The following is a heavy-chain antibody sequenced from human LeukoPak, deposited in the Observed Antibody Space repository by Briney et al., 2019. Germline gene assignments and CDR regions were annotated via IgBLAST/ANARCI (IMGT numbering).Heavy chain of an antibody. Sequence: GGSLRLSCAASGFTFSSYGMHWVRQAPGKGLEWVAFIRYDGSNKYYADSVEGRFTISRDNSKNTLYLQMNSLRAEDTAVYYCARDLYSYYDILTGYLRYYYYGMDVWGQGTTVTVSS. D-gene: IGHD3-9*01. CDR3: ARDLYSYYDILTGYLRYYYYGMDV. CDR2: IRYDGSNK. V-gene: IGHV3-30*02. CDR1: GFTFSSYG. J-gene: IGHJ6*02.